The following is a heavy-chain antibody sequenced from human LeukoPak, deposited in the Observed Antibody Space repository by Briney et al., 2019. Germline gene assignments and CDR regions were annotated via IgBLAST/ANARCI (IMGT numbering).Heavy chain of an antibody. J-gene: IGHJ4*02. V-gene: IGHV4-39*01. Sequence: ASETLSLTCTVSGGSISSSSYYWGWIRQPPGKGLEWIGSIYYSGSTYYNPSLKSRFTISVNTSKNQFSLKLSSVTAADTAVYYCARWSPPFDYWGQGTLVTVSS. CDR3: ARWSPPFDY. CDR1: GGSISSSSYY. CDR2: IYYSGST.